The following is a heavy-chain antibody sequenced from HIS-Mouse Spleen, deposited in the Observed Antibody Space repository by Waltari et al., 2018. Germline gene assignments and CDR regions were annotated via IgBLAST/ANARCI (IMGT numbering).Heavy chain of an antibody. CDR2: IYYSGRT. CDR3: AREIPYSSSWYDWYFDL. CDR1: GGPISSSSYY. D-gene: IGHD6-13*01. V-gene: IGHV4-39*07. Sequence: QLQLQESGPGLVKPSETLSLTCTVSGGPISSSSYYWGWIRQPPGKGLEWIGSIYYSGRTYYNPSLKSRVTISVDTSKNQFSLKLSSMTAADTAVYYCAREIPYSSSWYDWYFDLWGRGTLVTVSS. J-gene: IGHJ2*01.